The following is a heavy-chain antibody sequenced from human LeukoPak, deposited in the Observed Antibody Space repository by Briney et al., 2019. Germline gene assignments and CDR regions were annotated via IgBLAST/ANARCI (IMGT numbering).Heavy chain of an antibody. J-gene: IGHJ5*02. CDR3: ARDNSIGGRGWWFDP. V-gene: IGHV1-46*01. CDR2: INPSGGST. CDR1: GYTLTNYY. Sequence: ASVKLSCKASGYTLTNYYMHWVRQAHGQGLEWMGLINPSGGSTSYAEKFQGRVIMTRDMSTTTDYMELSSLRSEDTAVYYCARDNSIGGRGWWFDPWGQGTLVTVSS. D-gene: IGHD4-23*01.